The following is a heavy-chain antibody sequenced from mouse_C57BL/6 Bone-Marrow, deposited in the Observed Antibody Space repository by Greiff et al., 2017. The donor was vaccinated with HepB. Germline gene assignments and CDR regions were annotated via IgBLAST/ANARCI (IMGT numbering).Heavy chain of an antibody. CDR1: GYTFTDYY. CDR3: ARPFYYYGSSPFAY. CDR2: INPNNGGT. V-gene: IGHV1-26*01. Sequence: EVKLQQSGPELVKPGASVKISCKASGYTFTDYYMNWVKQSHGKSLEWIGDINPNNGGTSYNQKFKGKATLTVDKSSSTAYMELRSLTSEDSAVYYCARPFYYYGSSPFAYWGQGTLVTVSA. J-gene: IGHJ3*01. D-gene: IGHD1-1*01.